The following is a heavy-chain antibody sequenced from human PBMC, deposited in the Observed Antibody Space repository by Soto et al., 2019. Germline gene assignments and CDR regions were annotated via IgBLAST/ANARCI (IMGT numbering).Heavy chain of an antibody. D-gene: IGHD6-6*01. CDR2: ISASGGSA. CDR3: ASSSALWHGMDA. J-gene: IGHJ6*04. CDR1: GVRFSSYA. V-gene: IGHV3-23*01. Sequence: AGGSLRLSCAAPGVRFSSYALSWVRQAPGQGPEWLSVISASGGSAYYADSVRGRFTISRENSKNTLYLQMKSMGAEDTAVDYCASSSALWHGMDAWGKGTTVTVSS.